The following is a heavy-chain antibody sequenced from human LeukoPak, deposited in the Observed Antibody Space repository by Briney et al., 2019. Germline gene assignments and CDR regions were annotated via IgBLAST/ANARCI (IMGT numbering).Heavy chain of an antibody. J-gene: IGHJ4*02. D-gene: IGHD1-26*01. Sequence: SETLSLTCTVSGGSISSYYWSWIRQPPGKGLEWIGYIYYSGSTNYNPSLKSRVTISVDTSKNQFSLKLSSVTAADTAVYYCARYSGSYFLPGYFDYWGQGTLVTVSS. CDR2: IYYSGST. CDR3: ARYSGSYFLPGYFDY. CDR1: GGSISSYY. V-gene: IGHV4-59*01.